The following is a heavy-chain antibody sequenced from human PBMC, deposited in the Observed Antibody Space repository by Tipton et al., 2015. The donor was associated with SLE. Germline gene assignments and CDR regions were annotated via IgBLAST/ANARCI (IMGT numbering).Heavy chain of an antibody. D-gene: IGHD6-6*01. Sequence: TLSLTCAVYGGSFRGYHWSWIRQPPGKGLEWIGEINHSGSTNHNPSLKRRVTISVDTSKNQFSLKLSSVTAADTAVYYCARLIAARLPFDYWGQGTLATVSS. CDR2: INHSGST. V-gene: IGHV4-34*01. CDR1: GGSFRGYH. CDR3: ARLIAARLPFDY. J-gene: IGHJ4*02.